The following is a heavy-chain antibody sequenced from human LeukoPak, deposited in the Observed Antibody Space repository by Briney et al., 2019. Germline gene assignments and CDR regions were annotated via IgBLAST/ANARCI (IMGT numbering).Heavy chain of an antibody. J-gene: IGHJ4*02. CDR1: GCIFSSYD. D-gene: IGHD3-22*01. CDR3: ARDRYYYDSSAYYEIDY. V-gene: IGHV3-48*03. Sequence: GGSLRLSCAASGCIFSSYDMNWVRQAPGKGLEWVSYISSSGSTIYYADSVKGRFTISRDNAKNSLFLQMISLRAEDTAVYYCARDRYYYDSSAYYEIDYWGQGTLVTVPS. CDR2: ISSSGSTI.